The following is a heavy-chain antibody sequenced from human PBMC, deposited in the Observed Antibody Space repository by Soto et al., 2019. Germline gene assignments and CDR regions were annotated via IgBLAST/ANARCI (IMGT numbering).Heavy chain of an antibody. CDR3: ARATGYYYYYGMDV. Sequence: ASVKVSCKASGYTFTSYGISWVRQAPGQGLEWMGWISAYNGNANYAQKLQGRVTMTTDTSTSTAYMELRSLRSDDTAVYYCARATGYYYYYGMDVWGQGTTVTVS. D-gene: IGHD1-26*01. J-gene: IGHJ6*02. CDR2: ISAYNGNA. V-gene: IGHV1-18*04. CDR1: GYTFTSYG.